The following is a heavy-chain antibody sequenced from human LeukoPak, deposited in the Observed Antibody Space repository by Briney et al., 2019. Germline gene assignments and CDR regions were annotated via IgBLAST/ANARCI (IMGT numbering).Heavy chain of an antibody. CDR1: GGSISSSSYY. D-gene: IGHD2-8*01. Sequence: SETLSLTCTVSGGSISSSSYYWGWIRQPPGKGLEWIGYVHSNGDTDYNPSLRSRLTILLDTSKKDFSLKLTSVTAADTAVYYCARSPTKRVTEDYWGQGTLVTVSS. V-gene: IGHV4-61*05. CDR2: VHSNGDT. J-gene: IGHJ4*02. CDR3: ARSPTKRVTEDY.